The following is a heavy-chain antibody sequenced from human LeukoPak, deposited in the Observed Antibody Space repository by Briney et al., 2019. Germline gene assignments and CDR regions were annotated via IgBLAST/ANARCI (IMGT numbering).Heavy chain of an antibody. Sequence: ASVKVSCKASGYTFTNYDINWVRQAPGQGLEWMGWMNPNSGNTGFAQNFQGRVTMARDTSISTAYMELSSLTSEDTAVYYCARSYAVVTRAVAFWGQGTLVTVPS. CDR1: GYTFTNYD. CDR3: ARSYAVVTRAVAF. J-gene: IGHJ4*02. D-gene: IGHD4-23*01. V-gene: IGHV1-8*01. CDR2: MNPNSGNT.